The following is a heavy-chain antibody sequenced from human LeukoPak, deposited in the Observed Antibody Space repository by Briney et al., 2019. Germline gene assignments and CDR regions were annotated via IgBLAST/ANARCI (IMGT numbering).Heavy chain of an antibody. Sequence: SETLSLTCTVSGGSISSYYWSWIRQPPGKGLEWIGYIYYSGSTNYNPSLKSRVTISVDTSKNQFSLKLSSVTAADTAVYYCGQGTDAFDIWGQGTRVTVSS. CDR3: GQGTDAFDI. J-gene: IGHJ3*02. CDR2: IYYSGST. V-gene: IGHV4-59*01. CDR1: GGSISSYY. D-gene: IGHD1-14*01.